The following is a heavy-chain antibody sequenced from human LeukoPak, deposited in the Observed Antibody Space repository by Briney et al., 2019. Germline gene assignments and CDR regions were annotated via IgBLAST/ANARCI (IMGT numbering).Heavy chain of an antibody. D-gene: IGHD3-22*01. CDR1: GGTFSSYA. CDR3: ATWPLSYYDSSGHYYFDY. V-gene: IGHV1-24*01. CDR2: FDPEDGET. J-gene: IGHJ4*02. Sequence: ASVKVSCKASGGTFSSYAISWVRQAPGKGLEWMGGFDPEDGETIYAQKFQGRVTMTEDTSTDTAYMELSSLRSEDTAVYYCATWPLSYYDSSGHYYFDYWGQGTLVTVSS.